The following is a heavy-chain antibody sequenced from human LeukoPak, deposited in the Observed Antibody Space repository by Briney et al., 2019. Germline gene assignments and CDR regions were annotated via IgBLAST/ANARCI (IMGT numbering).Heavy chain of an antibody. V-gene: IGHV4-34*01. CDR3: ARVHTYYDILTRFDP. D-gene: IGHD3-9*01. J-gene: IGHJ5*02. CDR1: GGSFSGYY. CDR2: INHSGST. Sequence: RASENLFLTCAIYGGSFSGYYWGWIRQPPGKGLEWIGEINHSGSTNYNPSLKSRVTISVDTSKNQFSLKLSSVTAADTAVYYCARVHTYYDILTRFDPWGQGTLVTVSS.